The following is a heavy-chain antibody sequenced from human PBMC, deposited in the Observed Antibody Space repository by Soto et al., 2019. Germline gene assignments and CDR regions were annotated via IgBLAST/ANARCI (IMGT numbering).Heavy chain of an antibody. CDR3: ARAGNYSSSWYFDY. Sequence: ASVKVSCKAYGGTFSSYAIRWVRQAPGQGLEWMGGIIPILGIANYAQKFQGRVTITADKSTSTAYMELSSLRSEDTAVYYCARAGNYSSSWYFDYWGQGTLVTVSS. CDR2: IIPILGIA. CDR1: GGTFSSYA. J-gene: IGHJ4*02. V-gene: IGHV1-69*10. D-gene: IGHD6-13*01.